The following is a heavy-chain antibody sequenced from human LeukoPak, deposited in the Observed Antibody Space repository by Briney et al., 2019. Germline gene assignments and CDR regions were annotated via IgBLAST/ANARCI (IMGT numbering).Heavy chain of an antibody. J-gene: IGHJ3*02. CDR2: IYPGDSDT. Sequence: GESLKISCKGSGYSFTSYWIGWVRQMPGKGLEWMGIIYPGDSDTRYSPSFQGQVTILADKSISTAYLQWSSLKASDTAMYYCARYRVGFRDAFDIWGQGTMVTISS. CDR3: ARYRVGFRDAFDI. CDR1: GYSFTSYW. V-gene: IGHV5-51*01. D-gene: IGHD3-10*01.